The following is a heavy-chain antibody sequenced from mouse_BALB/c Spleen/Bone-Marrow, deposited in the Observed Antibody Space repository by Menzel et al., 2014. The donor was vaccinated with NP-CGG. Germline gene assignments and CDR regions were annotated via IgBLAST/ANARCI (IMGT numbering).Heavy chain of an antibody. Sequence: VQLQQSGAELVKPGASVKLSCTASGFNIKDTYMHWVKQRTEQGLEWIGRIDPANGNTKYDPKFQGKATITADTSSNTAYLQLSSLTSEDTAVYYCALLLRYYAMDYWGQGTSVTVSS. CDR2: IDPANGNT. V-gene: IGHV14-3*02. CDR3: ALLLRYYAMDY. D-gene: IGHD1-1*01. J-gene: IGHJ4*01. CDR1: GFNIKDTY.